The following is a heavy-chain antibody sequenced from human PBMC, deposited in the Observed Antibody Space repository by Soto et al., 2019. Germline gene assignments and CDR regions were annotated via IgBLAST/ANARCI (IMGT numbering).Heavy chain of an antibody. D-gene: IGHD5-18*01. CDR2: ISSSSSYT. J-gene: IGHJ6*02. V-gene: IGHV3-11*06. CDR1: GFTFSDYY. CDR3: ARDTPDTAMVSWGYYGMDV. Sequence: QVQLVESGGGLVKPGGSLRLSCAASGFTFSDYYMSWIRQAPGKGLEWVSYISSSSSYTNYADSVKGRFIISRDNAKNSLYLQMNSLRAEDPAVYYCARDTPDTAMVSWGYYGMDVWGQGTTVTVSS.